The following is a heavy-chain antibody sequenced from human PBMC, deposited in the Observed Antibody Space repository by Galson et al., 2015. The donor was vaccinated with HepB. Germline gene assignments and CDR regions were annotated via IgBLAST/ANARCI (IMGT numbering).Heavy chain of an antibody. CDR2: ISSSSSYT. J-gene: IGHJ6*02. CDR3: AKDYYGMDV. CDR1: GFTFRDYY. Sequence: LRLSCAASGFTFRDYYMSWIRQAPGKGLEWVSYISSSSSYTNYADSVKGRFTISRDNAKNSLYLQMNSLRADDTAVYYCAKDYYGMDVWGQGTTVTVSS. V-gene: IGHV3-11*05.